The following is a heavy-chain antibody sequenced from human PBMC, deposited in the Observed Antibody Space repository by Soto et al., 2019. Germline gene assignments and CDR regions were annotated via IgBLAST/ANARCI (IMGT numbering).Heavy chain of an antibody. CDR3: ARGGPYCSSTSCYSSPKRRHYYYYMDV. D-gene: IGHD2-2*01. CDR1: GGSFSGYY. Sequence: SETLSLTCAVYGGSFSGYYWSWIRQPPGKGLEWIGEINHSGSTNYNPSLKSRVTISVDTSKNQFSLKLSSVTAADTAVYYCARGGPYCSSTSCYSSPKRRHYYYYMDVWGKGTTVTVSS. J-gene: IGHJ6*03. CDR2: INHSGST. V-gene: IGHV4-34*01.